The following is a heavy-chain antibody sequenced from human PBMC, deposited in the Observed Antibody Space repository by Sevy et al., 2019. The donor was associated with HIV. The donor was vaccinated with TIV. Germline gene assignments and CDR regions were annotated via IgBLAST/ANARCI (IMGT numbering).Heavy chain of an antibody. D-gene: IGHD3-22*01. V-gene: IGHV3-23*01. CDR2: ISGPGLST. J-gene: IGHJ3*01. Sequence: GGSLRLSCAASGFTFNTHAMTWVRQAPGKGLEWVSVISGPGLSTYYAASVKGRFTISRDNSKNTLYLQMNSLRADDTATYYCAKALNPALESMIEVVLRTLKGFDVWGQGTMVTVSS. CDR1: GFTFNTHA. CDR3: AKALNPALESMIEVVLRTLKGFDV.